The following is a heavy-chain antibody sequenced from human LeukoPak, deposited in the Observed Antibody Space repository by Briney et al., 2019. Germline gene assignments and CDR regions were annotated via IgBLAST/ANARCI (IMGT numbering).Heavy chain of an antibody. CDR2: IYTSGST. J-gene: IGHJ4*02. V-gene: IGHV4-4*09. CDR1: GGSISSYY. Sequence: SETLSLTCTVSGGSISSYYWSWIRQPPGKGLEWIGYIYTSGSTNYNPSLKSRVTISVDTSKNQFSLKLSSVTAADTAVYNCARLEGGSYPDYWGQGTLVTVSS. CDR3: ARLEGGSYPDY. D-gene: IGHD1-26*01.